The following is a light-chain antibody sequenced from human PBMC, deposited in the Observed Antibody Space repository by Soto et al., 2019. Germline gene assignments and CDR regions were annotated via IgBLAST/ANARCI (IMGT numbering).Light chain of an antibody. CDR2: ATS. CDR1: RNVSIY. V-gene: IGKV1-39*01. J-gene: IGKJ5*01. CDR3: KQSYKMPS. Sequence: EIPLTQSPSSLAASVGDRLTLTCRASRNVSIYLNWYQHKPGKGPTLLIHATSNLQIGVPSRFSGSGSGTEFTLTISSLEPEDLGTYYCKQSYKMPSLGQGTRMEMK.